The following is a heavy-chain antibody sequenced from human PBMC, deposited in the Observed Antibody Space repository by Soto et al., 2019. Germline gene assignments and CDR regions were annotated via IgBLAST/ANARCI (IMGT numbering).Heavy chain of an antibody. V-gene: IGHV1-2*04. D-gene: IGHD3-3*01. Sequence: QVQLVQSGAEVKKPGTSVKVSCKTSGYTFTAFYIHWVRQAPGQGLEWLGWINPNAGDSKSPQRFQASATVTREPYTNTAYLELTGLTPADAAVYFCARSAFGVTQGIVRALDVWGPGTIVDVS. CDR2: INPNAGDS. CDR1: GYTFTAFY. J-gene: IGHJ3*01. CDR3: ARSAFGVTQGIVRALDV.